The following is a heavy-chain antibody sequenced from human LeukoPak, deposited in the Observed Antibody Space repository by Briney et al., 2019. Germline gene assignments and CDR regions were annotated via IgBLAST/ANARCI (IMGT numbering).Heavy chain of an antibody. CDR3: ATFYRHFDY. CDR1: GGSISSHY. D-gene: IGHD2/OR15-2a*01. V-gene: IGHV4-59*11. CDR2: IYYSGST. J-gene: IGHJ4*02. Sequence: SETLSLTCTVSGGSISSHYWSWIRQPPGKELEWIGYIYYSGSTNYNPSLKSRVTISVDTSKNQFSLKLSSVTAADTAVYYCATFYRHFDYWGQGTLVTVSS.